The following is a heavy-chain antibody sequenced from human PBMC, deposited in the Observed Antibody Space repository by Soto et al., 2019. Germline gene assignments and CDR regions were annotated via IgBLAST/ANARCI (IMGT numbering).Heavy chain of an antibody. CDR2: ISSSSYI. Sequence: GGSLSLSCAASGFTFSSYSMNWVRQAPGKGLEWVSSISSSSYIYYADSVKGRFTISRDNAKNSLYLQMNSLRAEDTAVYYCARDLDYYDSSGYYAFFDYWGQGTLVTVSS. CDR1: GFTFSSYS. D-gene: IGHD3-22*01. CDR3: ARDLDYYDSSGYYAFFDY. J-gene: IGHJ4*02. V-gene: IGHV3-21*01.